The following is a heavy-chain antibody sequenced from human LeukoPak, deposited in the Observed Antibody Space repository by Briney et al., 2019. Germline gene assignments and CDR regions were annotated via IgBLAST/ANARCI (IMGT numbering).Heavy chain of an antibody. CDR1: GGSISSYY. Sequence: SETLSLTCTVSGGSISSYYWGWVRQPAGKGPQWIGRIYSSGYTYYNPSLKSRVTMSVDTPKNHFSLMVTSVTAADTAVYYCARGGSPGYFDLWGRGTLVTVSS. V-gene: IGHV4-4*07. CDR2: IYSSGYT. CDR3: ARGGSPGYFDL. J-gene: IGHJ2*01. D-gene: IGHD5-12*01.